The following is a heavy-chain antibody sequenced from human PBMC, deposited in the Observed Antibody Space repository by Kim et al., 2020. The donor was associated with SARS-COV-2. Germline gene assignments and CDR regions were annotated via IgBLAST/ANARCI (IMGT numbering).Heavy chain of an antibody. J-gene: IGHJ6*02. CDR2: ISAYNGNT. D-gene: IGHD1-1*01. CDR1: GYTFTSYG. CDR3: ARPSGINWNGYGMDV. V-gene: IGHV1-18*04. Sequence: ASVKVSCKASGYTFTSYGISWVRQAPGQGLEWMGWISAYNGNTNYAQKLQGRVTMTTDTSTSTAYMELRSLTSDDTAVYYCARPSGINWNGYGMDVWGQGTTVTVSS.